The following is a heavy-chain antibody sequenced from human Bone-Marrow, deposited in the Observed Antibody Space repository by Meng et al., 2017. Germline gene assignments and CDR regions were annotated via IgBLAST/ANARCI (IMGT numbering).Heavy chain of an antibody. CDR3: AREGDTRWLQFEADAFDI. CDR1: GGSFSGYY. CDR2: INHSGST. D-gene: IGHD5-24*01. Sequence: GSLRLSCAVYGGSFSGYYWSWIRQPPGKGLEWIGEINHSGSTNYNPSLKSRVTISVDTSKNQFSLKLSSVTAADTAVYYCAREGDTRWLQFEADAFDIWGQGTMVTVSS. J-gene: IGHJ3*02. V-gene: IGHV4-34*01.